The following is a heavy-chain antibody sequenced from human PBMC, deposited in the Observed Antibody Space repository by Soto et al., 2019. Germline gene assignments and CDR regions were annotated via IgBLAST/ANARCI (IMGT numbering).Heavy chain of an antibody. D-gene: IGHD1-26*01. Sequence: QVQLQQWGAGLLKPSETLSLTCAVYGGSFSGYYWSWIRQPPGKGLEWIGEINHSGSTNYNPSLKSRVTISVDTSKNQFSLKLSSVTAADTAVYYCARGLGSYYWRGPRGYFDYWGQGTLVTVSS. CDR3: ARGLGSYYWRGPRGYFDY. V-gene: IGHV4-34*01. J-gene: IGHJ4*02. CDR1: GGSFSGYY. CDR2: INHSGST.